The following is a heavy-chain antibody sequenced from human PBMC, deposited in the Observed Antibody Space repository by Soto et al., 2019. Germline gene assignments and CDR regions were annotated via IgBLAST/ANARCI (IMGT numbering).Heavy chain of an antibody. D-gene: IGHD3-9*01. J-gene: IGHJ4*02. Sequence: QVQLVQSGAEVKKPGASVKVSCKTSGYTFTSYAMHWVRQAPGQRLEWMGWINAGNGNTKYSQKFQGRVTITIDTSASTAYMELSSLRSEDTAIYYCARDLVGGPDYWGQGTLVTVSS. CDR2: INAGNGNT. CDR1: GYTFTSYA. CDR3: ARDLVGGPDY. V-gene: IGHV1-3*01.